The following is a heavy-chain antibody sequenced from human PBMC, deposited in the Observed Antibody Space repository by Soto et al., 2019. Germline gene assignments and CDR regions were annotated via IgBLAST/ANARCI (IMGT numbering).Heavy chain of an antibody. CDR3: SRQATGYYYGLFDS. CDR1: GGAILDSTYY. Sequence: SETLSLTCTVSGGAILDSTYYWAWIRQPPGKGLEWIGTIFYSGGTFYTPSLKSRVTMSVDTSKNQFSLKLTSVTAADTAVYFCSRQATGYYYGLFDSWGQGTLVTGSS. CDR2: IFYSGGT. J-gene: IGHJ5*01. D-gene: IGHD3-22*01. V-gene: IGHV4-39*01.